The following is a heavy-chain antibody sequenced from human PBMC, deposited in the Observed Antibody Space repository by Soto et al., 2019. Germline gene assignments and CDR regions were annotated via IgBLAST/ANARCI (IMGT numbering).Heavy chain of an antibody. CDR3: ARGRYGDY. CDR1: GYAFTTYG. CDR2: ISAHNGNT. J-gene: IGHJ4*02. Sequence: QVHLVQSGAEVKKPGASVKVSCQGSGYAFTTYGITWVRQAPGQGLEWMGWISAHNGNTNYAQKLQGRVTVTRDTPTSTAYMELRRLRYDDTAVYYRARGRYGDYWGQGALVTVSS. V-gene: IGHV1-18*01. D-gene: IGHD1-1*01.